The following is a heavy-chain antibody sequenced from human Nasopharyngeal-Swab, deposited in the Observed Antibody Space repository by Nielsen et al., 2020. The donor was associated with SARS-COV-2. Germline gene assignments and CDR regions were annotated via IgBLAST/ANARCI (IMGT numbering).Heavy chain of an antibody. V-gene: IGHV4-30-4*01. CDR2: IYYSGST. CDR1: GGSISSGDYY. CDR3: ARGGTSTIFGVVIIGAFDI. Sequence: SETLSLTCTVSGGSISSGDYYWSWIRQPPGKGLEWIGYIYYSGSTYYNPSLKSRVTISVDTSKNQFSLKLSSVTAADTAVYYCARGGTSTIFGVVIIGAFDIWGQGTMVTVSS. J-gene: IGHJ3*02. D-gene: IGHD3-3*01.